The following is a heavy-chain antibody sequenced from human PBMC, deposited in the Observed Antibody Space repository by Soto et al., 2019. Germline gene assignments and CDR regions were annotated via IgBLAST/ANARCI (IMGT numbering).Heavy chain of an antibody. Sequence: KLSHTCTVSAGTVRHVHYYWSCVRQAPGKGLEWIASLYYSTVTYYNPSLKSRVSISVDTARIQFSLTLRSVTAEDTAVYYCTREEMATEVPYYAFDVWGQVTTVTVS. D-gene: IGHD3-22*01. CDR1: AGTVRHVHYY. CDR3: TREEMATEVPYYAFDV. J-gene: IGHJ6*02. V-gene: IGHV4-30-4*01. CDR2: LYYSTVT.